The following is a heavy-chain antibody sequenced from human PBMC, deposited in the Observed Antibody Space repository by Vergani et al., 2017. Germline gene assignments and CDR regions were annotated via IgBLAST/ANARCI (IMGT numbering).Heavy chain of an antibody. Sequence: EVQLVESGGGLVQPGGSLRLSCAASRFIFSDHYMDWVRQAPGKGLEWVGRTRNKANSYTTEYAASVKGRFTISRDDSKNSLYLQMNSLKTEDTAVYYCARSGYYSVRAFDIWGQGTMVTVSS. CDR2: TRNKANSYTT. CDR3: ARSGYYSVRAFDI. CDR1: RFIFSDHY. V-gene: IGHV3-72*01. J-gene: IGHJ3*02. D-gene: IGHD3-3*01.